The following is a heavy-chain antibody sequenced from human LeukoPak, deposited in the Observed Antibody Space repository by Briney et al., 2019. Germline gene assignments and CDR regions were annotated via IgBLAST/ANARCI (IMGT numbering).Heavy chain of an antibody. D-gene: IGHD3-22*01. CDR2: IYRSGST. CDR1: GYSISSGYY. Sequence: SETLSLTCAVSGYSISSGYYWGWIRQPPGKGLEWSGSIYRSGSTYYNPSLKSRVTISVDTSKNQFSLKMSSVTAADTAVYYCARLVYYDSSGYYFYFDFWGQGTLVAVSS. J-gene: IGHJ4*02. CDR3: ARLVYYDSSGYYFYFDF. V-gene: IGHV4-38-2*01.